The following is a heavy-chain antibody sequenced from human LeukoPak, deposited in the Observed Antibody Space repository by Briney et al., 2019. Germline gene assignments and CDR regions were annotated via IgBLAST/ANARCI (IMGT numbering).Heavy chain of an antibody. J-gene: IGHJ4*02. D-gene: IGHD3-16*02. CDR2: ISGSGGST. V-gene: IGHV3-23*01. CDR1: VVTFISYG. CDR3: AKAPELSHFDY. Sequence: GGSLRLSCAGSVVTFISYGMSWVRQARGKGLEWVSGISGSGGSTYYADSVKGRVTISRENCKNTLELQMSSLRAEDTAVYYCAKAPELSHFDYWGQGTLVTVSS.